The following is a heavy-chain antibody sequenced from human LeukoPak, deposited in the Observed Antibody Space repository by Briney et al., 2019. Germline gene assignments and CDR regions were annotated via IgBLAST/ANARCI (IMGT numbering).Heavy chain of an antibody. V-gene: IGHV1-46*01. CDR1: GYTFTSYY. CDR2: INPSGGST. D-gene: IGHD3-22*01. CDR3: ARFAYYYDSSGYRTYAFDI. J-gene: IGHJ3*02. Sequence: ASVKVSCKASGYTFTSYYMHWVRQAPGQGLEWMGIINPSGGSTSYAQKFQGRVTMTRDTSTGTVYMELSSLRSEDTAVYYCARFAYYYDSSGYRTYAFDIWGQGTMVTVSS.